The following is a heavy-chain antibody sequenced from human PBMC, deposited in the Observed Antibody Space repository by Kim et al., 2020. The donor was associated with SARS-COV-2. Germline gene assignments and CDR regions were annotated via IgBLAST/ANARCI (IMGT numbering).Heavy chain of an antibody. J-gene: IGHJ3*02. D-gene: IGHD3-3*01. Sequence: SETLSLTCTVSGGSISSGGYYWSWIRQHPGKGREWIGYIYYSGSTYYNPALKSRVTISVDTSKNQFSLQLSSVTAADTAVYYCARVARITIVGVVHSAFDIWGQGTMVTVSS. CDR1: GGSISSGGYY. V-gene: IGHV4-31*03. CDR2: IYYSGST. CDR3: ARVARITIVGVVHSAFDI.